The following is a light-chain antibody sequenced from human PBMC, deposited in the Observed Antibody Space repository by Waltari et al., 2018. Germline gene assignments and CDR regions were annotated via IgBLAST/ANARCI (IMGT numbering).Light chain of an antibody. CDR1: QSISNY. V-gene: IGKV1-39*01. Sequence: DIQMTQSPSSLSASLGDRFTITCRASQSISNYLNWYQQKPGKAPKLLISTASSLQSGVPSRFSGSGSGTDFTLTISCLQPEDFATYYCQQSYITPRTFGGGTKVEIK. CDR2: TAS. CDR3: QQSYITPRT. J-gene: IGKJ4*01.